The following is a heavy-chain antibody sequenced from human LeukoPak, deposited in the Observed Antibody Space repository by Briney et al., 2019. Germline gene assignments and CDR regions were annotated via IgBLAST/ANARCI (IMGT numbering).Heavy chain of an antibody. Sequence: PGGSLRLSCAASGFTFSSYSMNWVRQAPGKGLEWVSSISSSSSYIYYADSVKGRFTISRDNAKNSLYLQMNSRRAEDTAVYYCARFGGGYGMDVWGQGTTVTVSS. CDR1: GFTFSSYS. V-gene: IGHV3-21*01. J-gene: IGHJ6*02. CDR3: ARFGGGYGMDV. D-gene: IGHD2-15*01. CDR2: ISSSSSYI.